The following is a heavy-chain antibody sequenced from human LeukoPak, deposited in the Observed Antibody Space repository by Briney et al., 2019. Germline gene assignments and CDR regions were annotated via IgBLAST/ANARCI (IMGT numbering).Heavy chain of an antibody. Sequence: SVKVSCKASGGTFSSYAISWVRQAPGQGLEWMGGIIPIFGTADYAQKFQGRVTITADESTSTAYMELSSLRSEDTAVYYCARVSLGNEPGSPQNYYYYGMDVWGQGTTVTVSS. J-gene: IGHJ6*02. CDR2: IIPIFGTA. CDR3: ARVSLGNEPGSPQNYYYYGMDV. CDR1: GGTFSSYA. V-gene: IGHV1-69*01.